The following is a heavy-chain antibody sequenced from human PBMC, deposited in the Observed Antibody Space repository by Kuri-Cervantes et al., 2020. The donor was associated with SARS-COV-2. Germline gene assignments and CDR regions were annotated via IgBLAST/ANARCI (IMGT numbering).Heavy chain of an antibody. D-gene: IGHD2/OR15-2a*01. J-gene: IGHJ4*01. CDR1: GGSVSGTTYY. CDR2: IYSGGNT. Sequence: SETLSLTCTVSGGSVSGTTYYWGWIRQPPGMGPEWIGSIYSGGNTYYSPSLESRVTISVDTSKNQFSLNLNSVTAADTAVYYCARGDFQLDYWGHGTLVTVSS. V-gene: IGHV4-39*07. CDR3: ARGDFQLDY.